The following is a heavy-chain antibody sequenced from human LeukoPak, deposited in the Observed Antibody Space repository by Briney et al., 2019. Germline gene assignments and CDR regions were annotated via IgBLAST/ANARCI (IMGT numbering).Heavy chain of an antibody. D-gene: IGHD1-26*01. Sequence: GGSLRLSCAAAGFAFSSSAMSWVRQAPGKGLEWVSSISSSGGGTYYADSVKGRFTVSRDNSKNTLSLQMNSLKAEDTAVYYCAKINSGSYTDYWGQGTLVTVSS. CDR2: ISSSGGGT. CDR1: GFAFSSSA. J-gene: IGHJ4*02. CDR3: AKINSGSYTDY. V-gene: IGHV3-23*01.